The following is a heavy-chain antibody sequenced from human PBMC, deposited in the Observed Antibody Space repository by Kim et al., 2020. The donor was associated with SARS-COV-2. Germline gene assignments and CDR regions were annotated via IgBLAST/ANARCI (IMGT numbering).Heavy chain of an antibody. V-gene: IGHV3-48*02. D-gene: IGHD6-19*01. CDR2: ISSSSSTI. Sequence: GGSLRLSCAASGFTFSSYSMNWVRQAPGKGLEWVSYISSSSSTIYYADSVKGRFTISRDNAKNSLYLQMNSLRDEDTAVYYCVGYSSGWYGWGGEYFQHWGQGTLVTVSS. CDR1: GFTFSSYS. CDR3: VGYSSGWYGWGGEYFQH. J-gene: IGHJ1*01.